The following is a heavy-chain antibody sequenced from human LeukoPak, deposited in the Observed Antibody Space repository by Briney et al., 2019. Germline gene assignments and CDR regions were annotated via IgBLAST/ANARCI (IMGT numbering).Heavy chain of an antibody. CDR3: ARVGIYGDYGRYFDY. CDR2: INWNGGST. CDR1: GFTFDDYG. V-gene: IGHV3-20*04. J-gene: IGHJ4*02. Sequence: PGGSLRLSCAASGFTFDDYGMSWVRQAPGKGLEWVSGINWNGGSTGYADSVKGRFTISRDNAKNSLYLQMSSLRAEDTALYYCARVGIYGDYGRYFDYWGQGTLVTVSS. D-gene: IGHD4-17*01.